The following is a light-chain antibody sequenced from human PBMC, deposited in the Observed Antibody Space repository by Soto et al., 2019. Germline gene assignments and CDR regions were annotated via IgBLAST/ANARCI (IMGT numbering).Light chain of an antibody. CDR2: GAS. J-gene: IGKJ3*01. CDR1: QSVSSSY. CDR3: QQYGSSP. V-gene: IGKV3-20*01. Sequence: PGERATLSCRASQSVSSSYLAWYQQKPGQAPRLLIYGASSRATGIPDRFSDSGSGTDFTLTISRLEPEDFAVYQCQQYGSSPLGPGTKVDIK.